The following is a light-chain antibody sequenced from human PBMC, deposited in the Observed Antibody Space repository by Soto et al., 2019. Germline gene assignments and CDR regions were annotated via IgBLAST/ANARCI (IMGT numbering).Light chain of an antibody. CDR3: MQARHTKP. J-gene: IGKJ1*01. V-gene: IGKV2-28*01. CDR1: QSILHSNGYNY. CDR2: LGS. Sequence: DIVMTQSPLSLPVTPGEPASISCRSSQSILHSNGYNYLDWYLQKPGQSPQLLIYLGSNRASGVPDRFSGRGSGTDFTLKISRVEAEDVGVYYCMQARHTKPFGQGTKVEIK.